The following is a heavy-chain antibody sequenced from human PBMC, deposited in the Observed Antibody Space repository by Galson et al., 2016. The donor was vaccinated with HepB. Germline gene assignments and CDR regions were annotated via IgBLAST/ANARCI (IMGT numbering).Heavy chain of an antibody. CDR3: AKESDNDSYKEFHIDY. V-gene: IGHV3-23*01. J-gene: IGHJ4*02. CDR1: GFTFSNFA. D-gene: IGHD1-1*01. CDR2: ISCSGGRT. Sequence: SLRLSCAASGFTFSNFAMNWVRQAPGKGLEWVSAISCSGGRTYYADSVKGRFTISRDNSKNTVFLQMNSLRAEDTAMYYCAKESDNDSYKEFHIDYWGQGTLVTVSS.